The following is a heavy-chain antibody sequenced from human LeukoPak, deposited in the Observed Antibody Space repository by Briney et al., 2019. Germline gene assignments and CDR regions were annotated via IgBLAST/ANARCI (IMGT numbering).Heavy chain of an antibody. CDR3: ARRAPPETVRNYDSSGYSYYYYMDV. Sequence: GGSLRLSCAASGFTFSSYSMNWVRQAPGKGLEWVSYISSSSSTIYYADSVKGRFTISRDNAKNSLYLQMNSLRAEDTAVYYCARRAPPETVRNYDSSGYSYYYYMDVWGKGTTVTVSS. V-gene: IGHV3-48*01. CDR1: GFTFSSYS. D-gene: IGHD3-22*01. J-gene: IGHJ6*03. CDR2: ISSSSSTI.